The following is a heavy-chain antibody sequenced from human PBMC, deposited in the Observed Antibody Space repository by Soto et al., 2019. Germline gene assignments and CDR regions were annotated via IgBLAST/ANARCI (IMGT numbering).Heavy chain of an antibody. CDR1: GYTFTSYG. V-gene: IGHV1-18*01. CDR2: ISAYNGNT. J-gene: IGHJ5*02. Sequence: GASVKVSCKASGYTFTSYGISWVRQAPGQGLEWMGWISAYNGNTNYAQKLQGRVTMTTDTSTSTAYMELRSLRSDDTAVYYCGGVSSSRRAFNWFDPWGKGPLVTVSS. CDR3: GGVSSSRRAFNWFDP. D-gene: IGHD6-13*01.